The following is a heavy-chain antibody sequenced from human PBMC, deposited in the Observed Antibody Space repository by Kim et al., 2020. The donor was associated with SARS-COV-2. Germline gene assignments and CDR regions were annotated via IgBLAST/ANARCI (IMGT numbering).Heavy chain of an antibody. CDR3: ARTWRWLQLAPEDY. D-gene: IGHD5-12*01. Sequence: ADSVKGRFTISRDHSKNTLYLQMNSLRAEDTAVYYCARTWRWLQLAPEDYWGQGTLVTVSS. V-gene: IGHV3-30*01. J-gene: IGHJ4*02.